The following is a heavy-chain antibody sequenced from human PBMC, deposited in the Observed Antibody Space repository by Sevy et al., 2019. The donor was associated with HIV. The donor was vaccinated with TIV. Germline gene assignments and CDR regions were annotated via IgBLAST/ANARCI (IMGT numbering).Heavy chain of an antibody. CDR3: ARDVDTPFVRSFDS. V-gene: IGHV3-48*02. Sequence: GGSLRLSCVVSGLTFSSDSMNWVRQAPGKGLEWLAYIRSSSRTIYYADSVEGRFTISRDNDKKSVFLQMNNLRDEDSANYYCARDVDTPFVRSFDSWGQGTLVTVSS. CDR1: GLTFSSDS. J-gene: IGHJ4*02. CDR2: IRSSSRTI. D-gene: IGHD5-18*01.